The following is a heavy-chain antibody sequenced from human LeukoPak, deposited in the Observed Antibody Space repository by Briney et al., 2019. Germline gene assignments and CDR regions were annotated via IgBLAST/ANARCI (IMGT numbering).Heavy chain of an antibody. Sequence: GGSLRLSCAASGFTFSNYAMNWVRQAPGKGLEWVSTISGSDGNTYYADSVKGRFTISRDNSKNTLYLQMNSLRAEDTAVYYCARNGLIDYYDSSGRAGYFDLWGRGTLVTVSS. CDR2: ISGSDGNT. J-gene: IGHJ2*01. D-gene: IGHD3-22*01. CDR3: ARNGLIDYYDSSGRAGYFDL. CDR1: GFTFSNYA. V-gene: IGHV3-23*01.